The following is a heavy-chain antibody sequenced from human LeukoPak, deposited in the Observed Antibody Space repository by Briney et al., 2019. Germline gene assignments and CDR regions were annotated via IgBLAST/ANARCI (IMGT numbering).Heavy chain of an antibody. CDR1: GDSISSYY. Sequence: SETLSLTCTVSGDSISSYYWSWIRQPPGKGLEWIGHIYYSGGTDYNPSLKSRVTISVDTSKNQFSLMLRSVTAADTAVYYCARHVTISGPYDASDIWGQGTMVTVSP. V-gene: IGHV4-59*08. CDR2: IYYSGGT. CDR3: ARHVTISGPYDASDI. J-gene: IGHJ3*02. D-gene: IGHD5-24*01.